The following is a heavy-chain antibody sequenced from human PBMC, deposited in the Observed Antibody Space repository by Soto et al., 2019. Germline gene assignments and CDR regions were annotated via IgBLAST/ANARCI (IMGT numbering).Heavy chain of an antibody. Sequence: SVKVSCKASGGSFSNYGVNWVRQAPGQGLEWMGGIIPIFGTAKYAQTFQGRVTITADDSTRTAYMELSSLRSEDTAVYYCARDGTLYDSSAYYYLYWGQGTLVTVSS. CDR3: ARDGTLYDSSAYYYLY. CDR2: IIPIFGTA. V-gene: IGHV1-69*13. J-gene: IGHJ4*02. CDR1: GGSFSNYG. D-gene: IGHD3-22*01.